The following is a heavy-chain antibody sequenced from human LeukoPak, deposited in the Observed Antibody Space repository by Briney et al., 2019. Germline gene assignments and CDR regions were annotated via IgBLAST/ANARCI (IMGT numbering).Heavy chain of an antibody. J-gene: IGHJ6*02. CDR1: GVSISSYY. CDR3: AGPRPAAGDYYYGMDV. Sequence: SETLSLTCTVSGVSISSYYWTWIRQPPGKGLEWIGYIYYSGSTNYNPSLKSRVTISVGTSKNQFSLKLSSVTAADTAVYYCAGPRPAAGDYYYGMDVWGQGTTVTVSS. V-gene: IGHV4-59*08. CDR2: IYYSGST. D-gene: IGHD6-13*01.